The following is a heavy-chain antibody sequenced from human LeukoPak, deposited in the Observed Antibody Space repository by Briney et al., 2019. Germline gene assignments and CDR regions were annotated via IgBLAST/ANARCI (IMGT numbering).Heavy chain of an antibody. CDR2: ITSDGSDT. CDR1: GLTFRNYW. Sequence: GGSLRLSCAASGLTFRNYWMHWVRQAPGKGLMWLSRITSDGSDTIYADSVKGRFTISRDNSKNMLYLQMNSLRAEDTAVYYCAQDWYCSSTSCFRGYFDCWGQGTLVTVSS. J-gene: IGHJ4*02. CDR3: AQDWYCSSTSCFRGYFDC. D-gene: IGHD2-2*01. V-gene: IGHV3-74*01.